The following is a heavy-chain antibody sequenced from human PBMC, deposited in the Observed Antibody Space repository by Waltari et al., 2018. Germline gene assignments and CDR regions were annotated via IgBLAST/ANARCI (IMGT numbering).Heavy chain of an antibody. CDR1: GGSIRSSSYY. CDR3: AGDRHPANWFDP. J-gene: IGHJ5*02. Sequence: QLQLQESGPGLVKPSETLSLTCTVSGGSIRSSSYYWGWIRQPPGKGLEWIGSIYGGGSTYYNPSHRSRVTIAVDTSKNPFSLRLSPVTAAATAVYCCAGDRHPANWFDPWGQGTLVTVSS. CDR2: IYGGGST. V-gene: IGHV4-39*07.